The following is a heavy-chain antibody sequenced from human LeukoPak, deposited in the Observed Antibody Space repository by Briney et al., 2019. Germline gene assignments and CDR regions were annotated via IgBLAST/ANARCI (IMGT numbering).Heavy chain of an antibody. CDR2: ISYDGSNK. V-gene: IGHV3-30*18. Sequence: LTGRSLRLSCAASGFTFSSYGMHWVRQAPGKGLEWVAVISYDGSNKYYADSVKGRFTISRDNSKNTLYLQMNSLRAEDTAVYYCAKGRRGFDYWGQGTLVTVSS. CDR3: AKGRRGFDY. CDR1: GFTFSSYG. J-gene: IGHJ4*02.